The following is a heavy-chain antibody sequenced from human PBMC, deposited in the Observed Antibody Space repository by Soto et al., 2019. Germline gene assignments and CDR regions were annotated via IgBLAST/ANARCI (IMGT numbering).Heavy chain of an antibody. V-gene: IGHV1-69*01. D-gene: IGHD3-9*01. CDR2: IIPLFGTA. CDR3: ARSTYYDILTGSYYYYAMDV. CDR1: GGTFSTYT. Sequence: QVQLVQSGTEVKKPGSSVKVSCKASGGTFSTYTMTWVRQAPGQGLEWMGGIIPLFGTANYAQKFQGRVTITADESTSTVYMELSSLRSEDTAVYYCARSTYYDILTGSYYYYAMDVWGQGTTVTVSS. J-gene: IGHJ6*02.